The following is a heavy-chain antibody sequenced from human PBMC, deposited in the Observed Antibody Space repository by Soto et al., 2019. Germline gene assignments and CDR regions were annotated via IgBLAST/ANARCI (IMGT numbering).Heavy chain of an antibody. D-gene: IGHD3-3*01. CDR3: VRDSAIFAVVTESTWFDP. CDR1: GYTFTSYG. CDR2: ISAYNGNT. V-gene: IGHV1-18*01. Sequence: GTSVKVSCKASGYTFTSYGISWVRQAPGQGLEWMGWISAYNGNTNYAQKLQGRVTMTTDTSTSTAYMELRSLRSDDTAVYYCVRDSAIFAVVTESTWFDPWGQGTLVTVST. J-gene: IGHJ5*02.